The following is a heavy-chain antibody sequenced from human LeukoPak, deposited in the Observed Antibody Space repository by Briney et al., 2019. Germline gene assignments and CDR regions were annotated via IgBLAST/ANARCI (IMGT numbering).Heavy chain of an antibody. CDR1: GFPFTNYW. V-gene: IGHV3-7*01. J-gene: IGHJ4*02. D-gene: IGHD6-19*01. CDR3: ARDLWGSYSTGSYLDY. CDR2: IKEDGSVM. Sequence: GGSLRLSCAVSGFPFTNYWMSWVRQAPGKGLEWVANIKEDGSVMYYVDSLKGRFTISRDSAQNSLYLQMNSPRVEDTAVYFCARDLWGSYSTGSYLDYWGQGALVTVSS.